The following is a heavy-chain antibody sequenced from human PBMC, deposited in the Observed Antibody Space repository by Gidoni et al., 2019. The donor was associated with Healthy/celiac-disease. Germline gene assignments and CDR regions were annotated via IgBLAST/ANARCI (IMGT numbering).Heavy chain of an antibody. D-gene: IGHD3-3*01. CDR3: ARAYYDFWSGAGFDY. J-gene: IGHJ4*02. V-gene: IGHV4-34*01. CDR1: SESFSGYY. CDR2: INHSGST. Sequence: QVQLQQWGAGLLKPSETLSLTCAVYSESFSGYYWSWIRQPPEKGLEWIGEINHSGSTNYNPSLKSRVTISVDTSKNQFSLKLSSVTAADTAVYYCARAYYDFWSGAGFDYWGQGTLVTVSS.